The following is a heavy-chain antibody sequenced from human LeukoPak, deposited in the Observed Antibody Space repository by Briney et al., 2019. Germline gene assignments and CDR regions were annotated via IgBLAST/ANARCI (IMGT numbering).Heavy chain of an antibody. CDR1: GGSISSGGYS. V-gene: IGHV4-30-4*07. Sequence: SQTLSLTCAVSGGSISSGGYSWSWIRQPPGKGLEWIGYIYYSGSTYYNPSLKSRVTISVDTSKNQFSLKLSSVTAAETAVYYCARDGRYYYAFDIWGQGTMVTVSS. CDR3: ARDGRYYYAFDI. D-gene: IGHD1-26*01. J-gene: IGHJ3*02. CDR2: IYYSGST.